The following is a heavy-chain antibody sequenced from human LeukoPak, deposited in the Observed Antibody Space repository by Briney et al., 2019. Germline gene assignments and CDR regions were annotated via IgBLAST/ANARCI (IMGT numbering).Heavy chain of an antibody. J-gene: IGHJ4*02. D-gene: IGHD3-10*01. CDR3: ARALYGSKDY. CDR2: IYHSGST. Sequence: SETLSLTCTVSGYSISSGYYWGWIRQPPGKGLEWIGSIYHSGSTYYNPSLKSRVTISVDTSKNQFSLKLSSVTAADTAVYYCARALYGSKDYWGQGTLVTVSS. V-gene: IGHV4-38-2*02. CDR1: GYSISSGYY.